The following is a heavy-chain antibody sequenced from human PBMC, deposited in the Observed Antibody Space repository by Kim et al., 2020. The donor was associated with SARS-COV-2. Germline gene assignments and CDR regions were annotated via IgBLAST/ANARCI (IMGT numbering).Heavy chain of an antibody. CDR2: INYSGNT. CDR3: ARLVSENSAVEY. V-gene: IGHV4-39*01. J-gene: IGHJ4*02. CDR1: GDSIRRRRPS. Sequence: SETLSLTCTVSGDSIRRRRPSWGFIRQPPGKGLEWIGSINYSGNTYYNPSLKSRVTISVDTSKNQFSLKMRSVTAADTAVYYCARLVSENSAVEYWGQGTLFTVSS.